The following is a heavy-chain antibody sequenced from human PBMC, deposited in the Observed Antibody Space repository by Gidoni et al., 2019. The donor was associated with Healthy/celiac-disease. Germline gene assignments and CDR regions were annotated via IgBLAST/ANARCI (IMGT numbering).Heavy chain of an antibody. V-gene: IGHV3-33*01. Sequence: QVQLVESGGGVVQPGRSLRLSCAASGFTFSSYGMHWVRQAPGKGLEWVAVIWYDGSNKYYADSVKGRFTISRDNSKNTLYLQMNSLRAEDTAVYYCAGYCSSTSCYKDAFDIWGQGTMVTVSS. CDR2: IWYDGSNK. CDR3: AGYCSSTSCYKDAFDI. J-gene: IGHJ3*02. CDR1: GFTFSSYG. D-gene: IGHD2-2*02.